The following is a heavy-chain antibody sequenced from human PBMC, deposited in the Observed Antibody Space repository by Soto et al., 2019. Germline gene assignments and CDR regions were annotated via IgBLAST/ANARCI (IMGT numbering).Heavy chain of an antibody. V-gene: IGHV4-4*07. Sequence: QVQLQESGPGLVKPSETLSLTCTVSGGSISSYYWSWIRQPAGKGLEWIGGIYTSGSTNYNPSLKSRVTMSVDTSKNQFSLKLSSVTAADTAVYYCARDNAAGLLWFGELLSAFDIWGKGTMVTVSS. CDR1: GGSISSYY. CDR3: ARDNAAGLLWFGELLSAFDI. J-gene: IGHJ3*02. D-gene: IGHD3-10*01. CDR2: IYTSGST.